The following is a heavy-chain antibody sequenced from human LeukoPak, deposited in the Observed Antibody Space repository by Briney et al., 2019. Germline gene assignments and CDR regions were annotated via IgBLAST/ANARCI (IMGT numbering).Heavy chain of an antibody. CDR1: GFTFSNAW. CDR2: IKSKIDGGTT. V-gene: IGHV3-15*01. D-gene: IGHD6-13*01. J-gene: IGHJ4*02. CDR3: STNSSSWSWGSDYFDY. Sequence: GGSLRLFCAASGFTFSNAWMIWVRQAPGKGLEWVGRIKSKIDGGTTDYAAPVKGRFSISRDDSKNTLYLQMNSLKTEDTAVYYCSTNSSSWSWGSDYFDYWGQGTLVTVSS.